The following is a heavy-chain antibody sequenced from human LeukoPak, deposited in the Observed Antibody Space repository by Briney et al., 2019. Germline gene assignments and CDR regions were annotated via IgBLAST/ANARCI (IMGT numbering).Heavy chain of an antibody. J-gene: IGHJ4*02. CDR3: AKDAAGDFDY. V-gene: IGHV3-23*01. CDR1: GFTFSDYY. CDR2: ISGSGGST. Sequence: GGSLRLSCAASGFTFSDYYMSWIRQAPGKGLEWVSAISGSGGSTYYADSVKGRFTISRDNSKNTLYLQMNSLRAEDTAVYYCAKDAAGDFDYWGQGTQVTVSS.